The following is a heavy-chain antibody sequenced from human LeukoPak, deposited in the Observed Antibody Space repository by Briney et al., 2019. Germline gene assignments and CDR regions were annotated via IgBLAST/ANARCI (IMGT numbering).Heavy chain of an antibody. Sequence: ASETLSLTCTVSGGSISSGGYYWSWIRQHPGKGLEWIGYIYYSGSTYYNPSLKSRVTISVDTSKNQFSLKLSSVTAADTAVYYCARVSSSSRPNFDYWGQGTLVTVSS. CDR3: ARVSSSSRPNFDY. CDR1: GGSISSGGYY. J-gene: IGHJ4*02. D-gene: IGHD6-6*01. CDR2: IYYSGST. V-gene: IGHV4-31*03.